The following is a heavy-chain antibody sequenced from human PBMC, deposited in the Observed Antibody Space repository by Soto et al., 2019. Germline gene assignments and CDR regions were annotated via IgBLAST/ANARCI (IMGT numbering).Heavy chain of an antibody. J-gene: IGHJ6*02. CDR3: ARDRIAAAGTKGFPYYYYYGMDV. CDR1: GFTFSSYG. Sequence: GGSLRLSCAASGFTFSSYGMHWVRQAPGKGLEWVAVIWYDGSNKYYVDSVKGRFTISRDNSKNTLYLQMNSLRAEDTAVYYCARDRIAAAGTKGFPYYYYYGMDVWGQGTTVTVSS. CDR2: IWYDGSNK. V-gene: IGHV3-33*01. D-gene: IGHD6-13*01.